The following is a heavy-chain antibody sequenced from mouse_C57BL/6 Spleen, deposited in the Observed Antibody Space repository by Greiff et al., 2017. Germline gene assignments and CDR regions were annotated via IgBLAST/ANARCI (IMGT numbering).Heavy chain of an antibody. J-gene: IGHJ2*01. Sequence: VQLQQPGAELVMPGASVKISCKASGYAFTSYWMNWVKQRPGQGLEWIGEIDPADGYTNYNQKFKGKSTLTADKSSSTAYMQLSSLTSEDSAVYYCARGDGDNSLFDYWGQGTTLTLAS. CDR1: GYAFTSYW. V-gene: IGHV1-69*01. CDR2: IDPADGYT. CDR3: ARGDGDNSLFDY. D-gene: IGHD2-13*01.